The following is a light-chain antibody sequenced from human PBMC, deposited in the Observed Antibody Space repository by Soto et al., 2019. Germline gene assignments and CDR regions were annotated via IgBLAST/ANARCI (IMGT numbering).Light chain of an antibody. V-gene: IGLV2-14*01. CDR2: EVN. Sequence: QSALTQPASVSGSPGQSITMSCTGTSGDVGGYNYVSWYQLHPGKAPQLIIYEVNNRPSGVSDRFSGSKSGSTASLTISGLQAEDEADYYCSSYTSSITWVFGGGTKLTVL. CDR1: SGDVGGYNY. CDR3: SSYTSSITWV. J-gene: IGLJ3*02.